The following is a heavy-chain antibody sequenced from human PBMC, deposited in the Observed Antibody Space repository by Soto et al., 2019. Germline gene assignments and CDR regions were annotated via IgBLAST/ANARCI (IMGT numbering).Heavy chain of an antibody. CDR1: GGSISSYY. CDR2: IYYSGST. Sequence: PSETLSLTCTVSGGSISSYYWSWIRQPPGKGLEWIGYIYYSGSTNYNPSLKSRVTISVDTSKNQFSLKLSSVTAADTAVYYCARSERHYDFWGGYYTGILDYWGQGTLVTVSS. D-gene: IGHD3-3*01. V-gene: IGHV4-59*01. CDR3: ARSERHYDFWGGYYTGILDY. J-gene: IGHJ4*02.